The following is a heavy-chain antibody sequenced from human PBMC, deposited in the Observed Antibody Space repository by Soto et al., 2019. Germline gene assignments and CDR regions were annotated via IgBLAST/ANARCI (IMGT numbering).Heavy chain of an antibody. CDR3: AKAPNYYGSGSYGMDV. Sequence: QVQLVESGGGVVQPGRSLRLPCAASGFTFSSYAMHWVRQAPGKGLEWVAVISYDGSNKYYADSVKGRFTISRDNSKNTLYLQMNSLRAEDTAVYYCAKAPNYYGSGSYGMDVWGQGTTVTVSS. CDR1: GFTFSSYA. J-gene: IGHJ6*02. V-gene: IGHV3-30*04. D-gene: IGHD3-10*01. CDR2: ISYDGSNK.